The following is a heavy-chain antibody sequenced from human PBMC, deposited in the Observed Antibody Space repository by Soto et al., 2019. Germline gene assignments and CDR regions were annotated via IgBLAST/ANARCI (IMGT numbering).Heavy chain of an antibody. V-gene: IGHV1-18*04. J-gene: IGHJ5*02. D-gene: IGHD5-12*01. CDR2: IRPDTGDT. CDR1: GYAFSKYG. Sequence: QLQLVQSGAEVERPGASVRVSCKAYGYAFSKYGISWIRQAPGQGLEWMGWIRPDTGDTTYAQKFQGRVTMTTDTSSNTADMELRSLRSDDTAMYYCATSYDSGFDPWGQGTLVSVSS. CDR3: ATSYDSGFDP.